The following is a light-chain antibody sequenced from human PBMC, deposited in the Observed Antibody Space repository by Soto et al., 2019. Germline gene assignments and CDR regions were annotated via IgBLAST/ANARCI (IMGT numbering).Light chain of an antibody. CDR1: QSFTSRS. CDR3: QQYHSWPA. V-gene: IGKV3-15*01. J-gene: IGKJ1*01. CDR2: GAA. Sequence: EIVLTQSPATLSLSPGARAPLSCRASQSFTSRSLAWYQQKPGQAPRLLIYGAATRATGIPARFSGGGSGTEFTLTISSLQSEDFAVYYCQQYHSWPAFGRGTKVDIK.